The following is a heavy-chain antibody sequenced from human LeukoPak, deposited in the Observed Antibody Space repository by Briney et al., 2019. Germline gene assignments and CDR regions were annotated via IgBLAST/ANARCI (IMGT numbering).Heavy chain of an antibody. V-gene: IGHV3-15*04. J-gene: IGHJ4*02. CDR2: IESRADGGTT. Sequence: GGSLRLSCAASGFTFSNDWMNWVRQAPGKGLEWVGQIESRADGGTTDYAAPVRGRFAISRDDSKNTLFLHMSSLETEDTAVYYCTTGRYWGQGTLVTVSS. CDR1: GFTFSNDW. CDR3: TTGRY.